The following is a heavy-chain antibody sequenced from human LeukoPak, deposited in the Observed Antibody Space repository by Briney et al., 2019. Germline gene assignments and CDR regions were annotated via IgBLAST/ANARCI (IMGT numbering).Heavy chain of an antibody. D-gene: IGHD3-10*01. CDR2: ISGSGGST. J-gene: IGHJ4*02. CDR1: GFTFSSYG. CDR3: AKATLGLLGSIDY. Sequence: TGGSLRLSCAASGFTFSSYGMSWVRQAPGKGLEWVSAISGSGGSTYYADSVKGRFTISRDNSKNTLYLQVNSLRAEDTAVYYCAKATLGLLGSIDYWGQGTLVTVSS. V-gene: IGHV3-23*01.